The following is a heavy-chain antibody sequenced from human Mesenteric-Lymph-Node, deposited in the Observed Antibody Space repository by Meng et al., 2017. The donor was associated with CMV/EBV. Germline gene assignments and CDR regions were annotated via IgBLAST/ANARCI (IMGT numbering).Heavy chain of an antibody. CDR1: GYTFTSYD. J-gene: IGHJ6*02. CDR2: ISSDTGDT. D-gene: IGHD3-3*01. V-gene: IGHV1-18*01. CDR3: ARDRLSIFGVVIPGGGMDV. Sequence: ASVKVSCKASGYTFTSYDLNWVRQAPGQGLEWMGRISSDTGDTNYAQNLQGRVTMTTDTSTSTTYMDLRSLRSDDTAVYYCARDRLSIFGVVIPGGGMDVWGQGTTVTVSS.